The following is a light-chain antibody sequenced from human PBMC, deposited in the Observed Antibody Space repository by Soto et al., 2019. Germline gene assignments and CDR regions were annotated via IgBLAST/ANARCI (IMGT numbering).Light chain of an antibody. V-gene: IGKV1-5*03. CDR1: QSISSW. CDR2: KAS. J-gene: IGKJ1*01. Sequence: DIQMTQSPSTLSSSVGDRVTITCRASQSISSWLAWFQQKPGKAPTLLIHKASSLESGVPSRFSGSGSGTEFTLTISSLQPDDFAIYYCQQYNSYLWTFGQGTKVEIK. CDR3: QQYNSYLWT.